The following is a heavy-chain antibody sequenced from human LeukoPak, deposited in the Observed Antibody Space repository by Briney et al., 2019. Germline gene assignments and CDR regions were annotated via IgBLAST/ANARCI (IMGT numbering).Heavy chain of an antibody. D-gene: IGHD4-11*01. CDR3: ARDSEFYSNYLGYYFDY. CDR2: INPSGGST. J-gene: IGHJ4*02. V-gene: IGHV1-46*01. CDR1: GYTFTSYY. Sequence: ASVKVSCKTSGYTFTSYYIHWVRQAPGQGLEWMAMINPSGGSTDYAQKFQGRVTMTRDTSTSTVYMELSSLTSEDAAVYYCARDSEFYSNYLGYYFDYWGQGTLATVSS.